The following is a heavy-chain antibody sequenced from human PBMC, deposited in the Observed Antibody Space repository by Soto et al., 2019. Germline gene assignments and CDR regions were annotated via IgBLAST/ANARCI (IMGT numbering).Heavy chain of an antibody. CDR2: IYYSGST. CDR3: ARDSSFWSGYYGMDV. Sequence: PWETLSLTCTVSGGSISSGGYYWSWIRQHPGKGLEWIGYIYYSGSTYYNPSLKSRVTISVDTSKNQFSLKLSSVTAADTAVYYCARDSSFWSGYYGMDVWGQGTTVTVSS. CDR1: GGSISSGGYY. D-gene: IGHD3-3*01. J-gene: IGHJ6*02. V-gene: IGHV4-31*03.